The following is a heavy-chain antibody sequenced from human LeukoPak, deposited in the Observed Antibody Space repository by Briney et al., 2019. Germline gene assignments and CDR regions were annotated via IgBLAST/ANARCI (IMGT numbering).Heavy chain of an antibody. J-gene: IGHJ4*02. CDR1: GFTFSSYA. CDR2: ITGSGDTT. D-gene: IGHD1-26*01. CDR3: AASGSYLAPIDY. Sequence: GGSLRLSCAASGFTFSSYAMTWVRQAPGKGLEWVSTITGSGDTTYYADSVKGRFTISRDNSKNTLYLQMNSLRAEDTAVYYCAASGSYLAPIDYWGQGTLVTVSS. V-gene: IGHV3-23*01.